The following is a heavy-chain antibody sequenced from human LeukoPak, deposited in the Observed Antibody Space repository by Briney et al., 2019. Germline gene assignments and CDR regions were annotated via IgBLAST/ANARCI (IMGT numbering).Heavy chain of an antibody. Sequence: ASVTVSFKASGYTFTSYDINWVRQATGQGLEWMGWMNPNSGNTGYAQKFQGRVTITRNTSISTAYMELSSLRSEDTAVYYCARGPRGSHSDYWGQGTLVTVSS. CDR2: MNPNSGNT. CDR1: GYTFTSYD. CDR3: ARGPRGSHSDY. V-gene: IGHV1-8*03. D-gene: IGHD1-26*01. J-gene: IGHJ4*02.